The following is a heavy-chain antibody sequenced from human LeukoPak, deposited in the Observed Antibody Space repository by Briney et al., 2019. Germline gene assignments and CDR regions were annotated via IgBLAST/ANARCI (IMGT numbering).Heavy chain of an antibody. CDR1: GGSISSGGYS. CDR3: ARGQDWFDP. J-gene: IGHJ5*02. V-gene: IGHV4-30-2*01. Sequence: SETLSLTCAVSGGSISSGGYSWSWIRQPPGKGLEWIGYIYHSGSTHYNPSLKSRVTISVDRSKNQFSLKLSSVTAADTAVYYCARGQDWFDPWGQGTLVTVSS. CDR2: IYHSGST.